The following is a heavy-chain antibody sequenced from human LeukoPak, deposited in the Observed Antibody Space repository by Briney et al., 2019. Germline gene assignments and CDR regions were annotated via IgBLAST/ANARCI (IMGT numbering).Heavy chain of an antibody. V-gene: IGHV3-23*01. CDR3: AKESPPIVVVPAGPRPFDY. J-gene: IGHJ4*02. D-gene: IGHD2-2*01. CDR2: ISGSGGST. CDR1: GFTFSSYA. Sequence: PGGSLRLSCAASGFTFSSYAMSWVRQAPGKGLEWVSAISGSGGSTYYADSVKGRFTISRDNSKNTLYLQMNSLRAEDTAVYYCAKESPPIVVVPAGPRPFDYWGQGTLVTVSS.